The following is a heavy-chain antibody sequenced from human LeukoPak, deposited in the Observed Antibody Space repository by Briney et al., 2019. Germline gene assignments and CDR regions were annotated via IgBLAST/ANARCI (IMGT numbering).Heavy chain of an antibody. CDR2: ISSSSCYI. CDR1: GFTFSRYS. D-gene: IGHD3-22*01. CDR3: ARDPEGVSTYYYDRSGYRKGDY. Sequence: GCSLSLSCAASGFTFSRYSRILVRQAPAKALEGVSSISSSSCYIYYADSVKRRFTISRDNAKNSLYLQMNSPRAEDTAVYYCARDPEGVSTYYYDRSGYRKGDYWGQGTLVTVSS. J-gene: IGHJ4*02. V-gene: IGHV3-21*01.